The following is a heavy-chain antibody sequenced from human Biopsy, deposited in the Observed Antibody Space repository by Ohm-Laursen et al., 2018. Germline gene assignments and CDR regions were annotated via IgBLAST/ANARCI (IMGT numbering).Heavy chain of an antibody. CDR1: GFTFNNYG. V-gene: IGHV3-33*08. J-gene: IGHJ6*02. CDR3: ARDRYYGSESYYSHYNMDV. CDR2: IWYDGSNK. Sequence: SLRLSCAASGFTFNNYGIHWVRQAPGKGLEWVAVIWYDGSNKYSADSVKGRFSISRDNSKNTVYLQMNGLRAADTAVYYCARDRYYGSESYYSHYNMDVWGQGTTASVSS. D-gene: IGHD3-10*01.